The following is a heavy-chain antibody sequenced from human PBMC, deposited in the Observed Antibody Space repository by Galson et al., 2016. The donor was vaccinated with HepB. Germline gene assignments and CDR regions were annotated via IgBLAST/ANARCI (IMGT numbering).Heavy chain of an antibody. CDR3: VKGRSGGGYYSFDY. CDR2: ISAGSSYI. D-gene: IGHD5-12*01. CDR1: GFNIRTFS. J-gene: IGHJ4*02. V-gene: IGHV3-21*04. Sequence: SLRLSCAASGFNIRTFSMSWYRQIPGTGLEWVSSISAGSSYIDYVASVKGRFTISRDNADNSVFLQMNSLTAEDTAVYFCVKGRSGGGYYSFDYWGQGALVTVSS.